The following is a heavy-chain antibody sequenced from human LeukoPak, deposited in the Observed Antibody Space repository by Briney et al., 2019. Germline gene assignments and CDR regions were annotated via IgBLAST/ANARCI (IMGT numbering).Heavy chain of an antibody. J-gene: IGHJ6*02. D-gene: IGHD4-17*01. V-gene: IGHV3-21*01. CDR2: ISSSGSYI. Sequence: PGGSLRLFCAASEFTFSSYNMNWVRQAPGKGLEWVSSISSSGSYIYYADSVKGRFTISRDNAKNSLYLQMNSLRAEDTAVYYCARDVTLMTTVTHYGMDVWGQGATVTVSS. CDR1: EFTFSSYN. CDR3: ARDVTLMTTVTHYGMDV.